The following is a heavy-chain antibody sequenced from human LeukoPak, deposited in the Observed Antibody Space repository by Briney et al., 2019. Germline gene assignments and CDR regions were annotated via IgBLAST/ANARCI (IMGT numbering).Heavy chain of an antibody. CDR2: IRTRAKGYTT. Sequence: GGSLRFSCAASRFTFSDHYMDWVRQAPGKGLEWVARIRTRAKGYTTQYAPSVRDRFSISRDDSTNSVYLQMNSLKTEDTAVYFCARVGDYYDTRGFSSDAFDIWGLGTMVTVAS. J-gene: IGHJ3*02. CDR1: RFTFSDHY. D-gene: IGHD3-22*01. V-gene: IGHV3-72*01. CDR3: ARVGDYYDTRGFSSDAFDI.